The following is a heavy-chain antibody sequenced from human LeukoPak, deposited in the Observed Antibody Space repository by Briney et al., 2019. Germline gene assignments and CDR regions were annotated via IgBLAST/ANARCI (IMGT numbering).Heavy chain of an antibody. CDR3: ARAMTTNGWFDP. CDR2: ISAYNGNT. V-gene: IGHV1-18*01. Sequence: ASVKVSCKASGYTFTSYGISWVRQAPGQGLEWMGWISAYNGNTNYAQKLQGRVTMTTDTSTSTAYMELRSLRSDDTAVCYCARAMTTNGWFDPWGQGTLVTVSS. D-gene: IGHD4-17*01. J-gene: IGHJ5*02. CDR1: GYTFTSYG.